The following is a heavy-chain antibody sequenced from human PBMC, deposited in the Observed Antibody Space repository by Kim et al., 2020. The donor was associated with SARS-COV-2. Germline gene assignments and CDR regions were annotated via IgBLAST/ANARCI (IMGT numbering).Heavy chain of an antibody. CDR2: INAGNGNT. CDR3: ARLVVDTAMVTDY. Sequence: ASVKVSCKASGYTFTSYAMHWVRQAPGQRLEWMGWINAGNGNTKYSQKFQGRVTITRDTSASTAYMELSSLRSEDTAVYYCARLVVDTAMVTDYWGQGTLVTVSS. D-gene: IGHD5-18*01. V-gene: IGHV1-3*01. J-gene: IGHJ4*02. CDR1: GYTFTSYA.